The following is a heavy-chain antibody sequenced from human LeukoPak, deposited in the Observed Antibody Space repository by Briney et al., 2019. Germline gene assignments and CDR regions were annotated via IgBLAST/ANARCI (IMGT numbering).Heavy chain of an antibody. CDR2: ISSSGSTI. J-gene: IGHJ6*03. V-gene: IGHV3-48*03. Sequence: GGSLRLSCAASGFTFSSYEMNWVRQAPGKGLEWVSYISSSGSTIYYADSVKGRFTISRDNAKNSLYLQMNSLRAEDTAVYYCARDDSSGWYSYYYYYMDVWGKGTTVTVSS. CDR1: GFTFSSYE. D-gene: IGHD6-19*01. CDR3: ARDDSSGWYSYYYYYMDV.